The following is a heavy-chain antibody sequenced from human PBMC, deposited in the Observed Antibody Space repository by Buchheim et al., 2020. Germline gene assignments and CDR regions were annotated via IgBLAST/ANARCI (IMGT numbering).Heavy chain of an antibody. CDR1: GFTLSSHW. D-gene: IGHD3-3*01. J-gene: IGHJ4*02. Sequence: EVQVVESGGGLVQPGGSLRLSCVASGFTLSSHWMHWARQAPGKGPVWVSHINSDGSRTTYADSVKGRFTISRDNAKSTLYLQMNSLRVEDTAIYYCARDGHDSIDLDYWGEGTL. V-gene: IGHV3-74*03. CDR2: INSDGSRT. CDR3: ARDGHDSIDLDY.